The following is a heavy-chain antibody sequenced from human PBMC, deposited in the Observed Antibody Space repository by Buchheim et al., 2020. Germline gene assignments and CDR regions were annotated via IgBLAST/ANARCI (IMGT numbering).Heavy chain of an antibody. V-gene: IGHV5-51*01. D-gene: IGHD2-2*01. CDR1: GYSFTSYW. CDR2: IYPGDSDT. Sequence: EVQLVQSGAEVKKPGESLKISCKGSGYSFTSYWIGWVRQMPGKVLEWMGIIYPGDSDTRYSPSFQGQVTISADKSIRTPYPQWGHLKASDTAMYYCARLRGGGSAAQPLNWFDPWGQGTL. J-gene: IGHJ5*02. CDR3: ARLRGGGSAAQPLNWFDP.